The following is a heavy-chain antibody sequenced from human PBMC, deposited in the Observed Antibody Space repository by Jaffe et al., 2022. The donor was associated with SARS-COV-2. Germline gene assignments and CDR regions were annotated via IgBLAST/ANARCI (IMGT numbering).Heavy chain of an antibody. J-gene: IGHJ5*02. CDR3: ARILQNVDTAMVTPLWADWFDP. CDR1: GFSLSNARMG. D-gene: IGHD5-18*01. Sequence: QVTLKESGPVLVKPTETLTLTCTVSGFSLSNARMGVSWIRQPPGKALEWLAHIFSNDEKSYSTSLKSRLTISKDTSKSQVVLTMTNMDPVDTATYYCARILQNVDTAMVTPLWADWFDPWGQGTLVTVSS. V-gene: IGHV2-26*01. CDR2: IFSNDEK.